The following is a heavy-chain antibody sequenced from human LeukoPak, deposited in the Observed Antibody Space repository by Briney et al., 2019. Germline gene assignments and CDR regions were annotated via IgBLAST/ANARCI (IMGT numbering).Heavy chain of an antibody. D-gene: IGHD3-10*01. CDR1: GGSISSNSYY. J-gene: IGHJ5*02. Sequence: SETLSLTCTVSGGSISSNSYYWGWIRQPPGKGLKWIGCIYSGSTYYNPSLKSRVTISVDTSKNQFSLKLSSVTAADTAVYYCARNRYYYGSRSYGVPNWFDPWGQGTLVTVSS. CDR3: ARNRYYYGSRSYGVPNWFDP. V-gene: IGHV4-39*01. CDR2: IYSGST.